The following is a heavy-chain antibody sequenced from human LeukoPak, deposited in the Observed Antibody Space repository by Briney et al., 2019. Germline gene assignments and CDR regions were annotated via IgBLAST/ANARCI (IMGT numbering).Heavy chain of an antibody. V-gene: IGHV3-23*01. J-gene: IGHJ4*02. Sequence: PGGSLRLSCAASGFTFSSYYMTWVRQAPGKELEWVSTSTGGTTYYADSVRGRFTISRDNSKNTLYLQMNSLRAEDTAVYYYARYCSGSCYSGVDHWGQGTLVTVSS. CDR2: STGGTT. CDR1: GFTFSSYY. D-gene: IGHD2-15*01. CDR3: ARYCSGSCYSGVDH.